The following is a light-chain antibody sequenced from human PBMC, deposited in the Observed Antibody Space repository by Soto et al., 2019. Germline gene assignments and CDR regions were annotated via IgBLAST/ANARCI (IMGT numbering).Light chain of an antibody. V-gene: IGKV3-15*01. J-gene: IGKJ1*01. Sequence: VLTQSPDTLSLSPGERATLSCRASQSVGSSSLGWYQQKPGQAPRLLIHGATTRATGIPARFSGSGSGTEFTLTISSLQSEDFAVYYCQQYNNWPRTFGQGTKVDIK. CDR2: GAT. CDR3: QQYNNWPRT. CDR1: QSVGSS.